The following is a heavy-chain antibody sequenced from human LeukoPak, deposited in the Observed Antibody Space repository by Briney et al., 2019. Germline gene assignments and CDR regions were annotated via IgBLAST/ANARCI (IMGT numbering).Heavy chain of an antibody. CDR2: INHSGST. J-gene: IGHJ3*02. CDR1: GGSFSGYY. D-gene: IGHD3-22*01. Sequence: KPSETLSLTCAVYGGSFSGYYWSWIRQPPGKGLEGFGEINHSGSTNYNPSLKSRVTISVDTSKNQFSLKLSSVTAADTAVYYCARGDSSGYYAFDIWGQGTMVTVSS. CDR3: ARGDSSGYYAFDI. V-gene: IGHV4-34*01.